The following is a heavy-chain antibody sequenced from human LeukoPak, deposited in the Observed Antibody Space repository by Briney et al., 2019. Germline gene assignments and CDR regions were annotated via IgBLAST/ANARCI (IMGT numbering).Heavy chain of an antibody. CDR2: SSGSGGTT. CDR3: AKGESRPKYYFDY. CDR1: GFTFSNYA. Sequence: GRSLRLSCAASGFTFSNYAINWVRQAPGRGLEWVASSSGSGGTTYHADSVKGRFTIARDNSKNTLYLQMNSLRAEDTAVYYCAKGESRPKYYFDYWGQGTLVTVSS. J-gene: IGHJ4*02. V-gene: IGHV3-23*01. D-gene: IGHD3-10*01.